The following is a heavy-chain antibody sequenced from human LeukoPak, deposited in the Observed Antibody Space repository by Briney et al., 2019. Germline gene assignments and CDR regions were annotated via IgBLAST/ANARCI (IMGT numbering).Heavy chain of an antibody. CDR3: AKQNGITD. D-gene: IGHD1-14*01. J-gene: IGHJ4*02. V-gene: IGHV3-7*03. CDR1: GFIFSSYW. CDR2: IKHDGSDK. Sequence: GGSLRHSCAASGFIFSSYWMNWVRQAPGKGLEWVANIKHDGSDKYYVDSVKGRFTISRDNAKNSLYLQMDSLRAEDTAVYYCAKQNGITDWGQGTLVTVSS.